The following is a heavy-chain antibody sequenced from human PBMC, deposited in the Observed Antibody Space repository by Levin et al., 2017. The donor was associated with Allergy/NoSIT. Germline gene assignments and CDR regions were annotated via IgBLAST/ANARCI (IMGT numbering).Heavy chain of an antibody. J-gene: IGHJ5*02. V-gene: IGHV3-48*01. Sequence: GASVKVSCAASGFTFSSYSMNWVRQAPGKGLEWVSYISSSSSTIYYADSVKGRFTISRDNAKNSLYLQMNSLRAEDTAVYYCAREDYCGGDCYGSWGQGTLVTVSS. CDR2: ISSSSSTI. CDR1: GFTFSSYS. D-gene: IGHD2-21*02. CDR3: AREDYCGGDCYGS.